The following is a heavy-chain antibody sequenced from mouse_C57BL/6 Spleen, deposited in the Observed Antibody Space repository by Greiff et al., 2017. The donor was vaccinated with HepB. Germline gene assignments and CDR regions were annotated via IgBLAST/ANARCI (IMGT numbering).Heavy chain of an antibody. V-gene: IGHV1-55*01. CDR2: IYPGSGST. D-gene: IGHD1-1*01. J-gene: IGHJ1*03. CDR3: ERPHYYGSSPHWYFDG. CDR1: GYTFTSYW. Sequence: VQLQQPGAELVKPGASVKMSCKASGYTFTSYWITWVKQRPGQGLEWIGDIYPGSGSTNYNEKFKSKATLTVDTSSSTAYMQLSSLTSEDSAVYSCERPHYYGSSPHWYFDGWGTGTTVTVSS.